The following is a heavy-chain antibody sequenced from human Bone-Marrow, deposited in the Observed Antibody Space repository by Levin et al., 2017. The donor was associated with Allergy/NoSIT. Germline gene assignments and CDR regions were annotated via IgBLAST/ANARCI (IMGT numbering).Heavy chain of an antibody. D-gene: IGHD3-10*01. J-gene: IGHJ5*02. CDR2: ISSSSSYI. V-gene: IGHV3-21*01. CDR1: GFTFSSYS. CDR3: ARDLYYYGSGSYYNWFDP. Sequence: TSGGSLRLSCAASGFTFSSYSMNWVRQAPGKGLEWVSSISSSSSYIYYADSVKGRFTISRDNAKNSLYLQMNSLRAEDTAVYYCARDLYYYGSGSYYNWFDPWGQGTLVTVSS.